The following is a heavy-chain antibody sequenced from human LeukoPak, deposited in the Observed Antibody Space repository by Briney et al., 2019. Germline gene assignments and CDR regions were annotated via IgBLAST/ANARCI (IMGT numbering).Heavy chain of an antibody. Sequence: GGSLRLSCAASGFTFSSYGMHWVRQAPGKGLEWVAFIRYDGSNKYYADSVKGRFTISRDNSKNMLYLQMNSLRAEDTAVYYCLGVHRFGTHRAFDIWGQGTMVTVSS. D-gene: IGHD3-3*01. J-gene: IGHJ3*02. CDR2: IRYDGSNK. CDR1: GFTFSSYG. V-gene: IGHV3-30*02. CDR3: LGVHRFGTHRAFDI.